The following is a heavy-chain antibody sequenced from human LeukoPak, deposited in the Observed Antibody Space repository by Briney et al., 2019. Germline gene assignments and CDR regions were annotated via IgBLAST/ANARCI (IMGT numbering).Heavy chain of an antibody. CDR3: ARDSRVTIFGVVIPFARELDY. D-gene: IGHD3-3*01. CDR2: ISSSGSTI. Sequence: PGGSLGLSCAASGFTFSDHYMSWIRQAPGKGLEWVSYISSSGSTIYYADSVKGRFTISRDNAKNSLYLQMNSLRAEDTAVYYCARDSRVTIFGVVIPFARELDYWGQGTLVTVSS. J-gene: IGHJ4*02. CDR1: GFTFSDHY. V-gene: IGHV3-11*01.